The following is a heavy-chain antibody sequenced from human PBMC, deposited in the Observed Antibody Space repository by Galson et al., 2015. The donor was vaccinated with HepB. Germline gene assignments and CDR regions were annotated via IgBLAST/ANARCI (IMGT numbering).Heavy chain of an antibody. CDR3: TTRLFLEWLPDYY. CDR2: INSKTDGGTT. D-gene: IGHD3-3*01. Sequence: SLRLSCAASGFTFSNAWMSWVRQAPGKGLEWVGRINSKTDGGTTDYAAPVKGRFIISRDDSKNTLYMQMNSLTTDDTAVYYCTTRLFLEWLPDYYWGQGTLVTVSS. J-gene: IGHJ4*02. V-gene: IGHV3-15*01. CDR1: GFTFSNAW.